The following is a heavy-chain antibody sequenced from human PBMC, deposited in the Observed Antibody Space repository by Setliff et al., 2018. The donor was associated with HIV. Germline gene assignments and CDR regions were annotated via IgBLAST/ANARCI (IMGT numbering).Heavy chain of an antibody. CDR2: IYPGDSVT. V-gene: IGHV5-51*01. CDR1: EYFFRTSW. Sequence: PGESLKISCKGPEYFFRTSWIGWVRQLPGKGLEWIGVIYPGDSVTRYSPSFQGQVSISADKSISTTYLQWNSLKASDTATYYCATRLVGYSGLTYWGQGTLVTVSS. CDR3: ATRLVGYSGLTY. J-gene: IGHJ4*02. D-gene: IGHD5-12*01.